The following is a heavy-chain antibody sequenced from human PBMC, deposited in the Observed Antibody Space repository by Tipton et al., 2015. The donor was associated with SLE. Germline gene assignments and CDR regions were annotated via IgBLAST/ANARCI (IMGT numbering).Heavy chain of an antibody. J-gene: IGHJ3*02. V-gene: IGHV4-61*08. Sequence: TLSLTCTVSGGSISTHGYNWGWIRQPPGKGLEWIGYIYYSGSTNYNPSLKSRVTISVDTSKNQFSLKLSSVTAADTAVYYCARDEVKSGAFDIWGQGTMVTVSS. CDR3: ARDEVKSGAFDI. CDR2: IYYSGST. CDR1: GGSISTHGYN. D-gene: IGHD3-10*01.